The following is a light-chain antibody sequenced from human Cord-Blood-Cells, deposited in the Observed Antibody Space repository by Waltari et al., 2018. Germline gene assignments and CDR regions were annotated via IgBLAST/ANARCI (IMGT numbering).Light chain of an antibody. CDR3: QQYDNLPYT. V-gene: IGKV1-33*01. CDR2: DAS. Sequence: DIQMTQSPSYLSASVGDRVTITCQASQDISNYLNWYQQKPGKDPKLLIYDASNLETGVPSRFSGSGSGSDFTVTISSLQPEDIATYYCQQYDNLPYTFGQGTKLEIK. J-gene: IGKJ2*01. CDR1: QDISNY.